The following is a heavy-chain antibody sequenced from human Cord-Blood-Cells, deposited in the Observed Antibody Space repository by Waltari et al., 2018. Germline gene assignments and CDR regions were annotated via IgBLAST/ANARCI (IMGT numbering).Heavy chain of an antibody. CDR2: INHRGST. CDR3: ARGGYCSSTSCYGLDY. V-gene: IGHV4-34*01. CDR1: GGSFSGYY. D-gene: IGHD2-2*03. Sequence: QVQLQQWGAGLLKPSETLSLTCAVYGGSFSGYYWSWIRQPPGKGLEWIGEINHRGSTNYNPSLKSRVTISVDTSKNQFSLKLSSVTAADTAVYYCARGGYCSSTSCYGLDYWGQGTLVTVSS. J-gene: IGHJ4*02.